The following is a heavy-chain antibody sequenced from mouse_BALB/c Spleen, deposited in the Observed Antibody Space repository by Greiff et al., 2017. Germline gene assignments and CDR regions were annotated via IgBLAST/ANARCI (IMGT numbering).Heavy chain of an antibody. CDR1: GFTFSSYT. Sequence: EVQGVESGGGLVKPGGSLKLSCAASGFTFSSYTMSWVRQTPEKRLEWVATISSGGSYTYYPDSVKGRFTISRDNAKNTLYLQMSSLKSEDTAMYYCTRYGYDEGTYAMDYWGQGTSVTVSS. J-gene: IGHJ4*01. CDR2: ISSGGSYT. CDR3: TRYGYDEGTYAMDY. V-gene: IGHV5-6-4*01. D-gene: IGHD2-2*01.